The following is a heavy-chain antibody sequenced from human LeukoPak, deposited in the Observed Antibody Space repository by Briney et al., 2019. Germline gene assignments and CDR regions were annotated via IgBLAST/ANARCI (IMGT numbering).Heavy chain of an antibody. J-gene: IGHJ2*01. Sequence: SQTLSLTCAVSGGSISSGGYSWSWIRQPPGKGLEWIGYIYHSGSTYYSPSLKSRVTISVDRSKNQFSLKLSSVTAADTAVYYCARDSPYWYFDLWGRGTLVTVSS. CDR1: GGSISSGGYS. V-gene: IGHV4-30-2*01. CDR2: IYHSGST. CDR3: ARDSPYWYFDL.